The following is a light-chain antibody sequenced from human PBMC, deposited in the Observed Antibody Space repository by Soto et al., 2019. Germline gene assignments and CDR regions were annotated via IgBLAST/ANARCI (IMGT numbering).Light chain of an antibody. Sequence: IPMTQSPSSLSASVGDRVIITCRSDHSINNYLNWYQQRPGKVPKLLIYAASTLQSGVPSRFSGSGAGRFFTLTINSLQPEDFATYYCQQSYSTLGTFGRGTRVEI. CDR2: AAS. V-gene: IGKV1-39*01. CDR1: HSINNY. CDR3: QQSYSTLGT. J-gene: IGKJ2*01.